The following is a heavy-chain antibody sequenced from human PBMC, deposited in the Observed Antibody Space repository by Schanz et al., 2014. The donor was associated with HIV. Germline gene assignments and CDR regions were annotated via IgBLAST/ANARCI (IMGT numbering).Heavy chain of an antibody. CDR3: ARDLSLASSTPTLAFDI. V-gene: IGHV1-8*01. Sequence: QVQLVQSGAEVKKPGASVKVSCKASGYTFSSYDINWVRQATGQGLEWMGWMNPNRGHTGYAQKFQGRVTITADESTSTAYMELSSLRSEDTAVYYCARDLSLASSTPTLAFDIWGQGTMVTVSS. CDR1: GYTFSSYD. CDR2: MNPNRGHT. D-gene: IGHD2-2*01. J-gene: IGHJ3*02.